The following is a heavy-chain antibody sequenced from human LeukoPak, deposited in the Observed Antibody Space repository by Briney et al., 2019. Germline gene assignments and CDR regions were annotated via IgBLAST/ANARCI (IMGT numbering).Heavy chain of an antibody. Sequence: PGGSLRLSCAASGFTFSSYSMNWVRQAPGKGLEWVSSISSSSSYIYYADSMKGRFTITRDNARNSLSLQMSSLRAEDTAVYYCARGCCTGCAFDIWGQGTMVTVSS. J-gene: IGHJ3*02. CDR1: GFTFSSYS. V-gene: IGHV3-21*01. CDR2: ISSSSSYI. D-gene: IGHD2-8*02. CDR3: ARGCCTGCAFDI.